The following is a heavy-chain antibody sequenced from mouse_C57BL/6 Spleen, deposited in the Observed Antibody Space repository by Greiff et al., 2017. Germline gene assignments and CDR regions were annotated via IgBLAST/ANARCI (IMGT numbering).Heavy chain of an antibody. V-gene: IGHV1-64*01. D-gene: IGHD1-1*01. Sequence: VQLQQPGAELVKPGASVKLSCKASGYTFTSYWMHWVKQRPGQGLEWIGMIHPNSGSTNYNEKFKSKATLTVDKSSSTAYMQLSSLTSEDSAVYYCASGSSYVGYFDYWGQGTTLTVSS. CDR3: ASGSSYVGYFDY. CDR2: IHPNSGST. CDR1: GYTFTSYW. J-gene: IGHJ2*01.